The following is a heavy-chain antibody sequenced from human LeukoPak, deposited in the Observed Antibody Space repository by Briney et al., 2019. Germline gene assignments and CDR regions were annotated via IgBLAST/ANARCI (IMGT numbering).Heavy chain of an antibody. V-gene: IGHV3-30*04. J-gene: IGHJ4*02. CDR2: ISYDGSNK. Sequence: GGCLRLSCAASGCTFSSYARHWVREAPGKGLEWVAVISYDGSNKYYADSVKGRFTISRDNSKNTLYLQMNSLRAEDTAVYYCARALPSLEDTAMVSYWGQGTLVTVSS. CDR3: ARALPSLEDTAMVSY. CDR1: GCTFSSYA. D-gene: IGHD5-18*01.